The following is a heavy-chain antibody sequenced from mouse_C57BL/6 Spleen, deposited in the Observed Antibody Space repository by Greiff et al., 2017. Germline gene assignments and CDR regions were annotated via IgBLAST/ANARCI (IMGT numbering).Heavy chain of an antibody. D-gene: IGHD1-1*01. J-gene: IGHJ2*01. CDR2: ISDGGSYT. V-gene: IGHV5-4*01. Sequence: EVKLMESGGGLVKPGGSLKLSCAASGFTFSSYAMSWVRQTPEKRLEWVATISDGGSYTYYPDNVKGRFTISRDNAKNNLYLQMSHLKSEDTAMYYCAREGDYGSSYYYFDYWGQGTTLTVSS. CDR3: AREGDYGSSYYYFDY. CDR1: GFTFSSYA.